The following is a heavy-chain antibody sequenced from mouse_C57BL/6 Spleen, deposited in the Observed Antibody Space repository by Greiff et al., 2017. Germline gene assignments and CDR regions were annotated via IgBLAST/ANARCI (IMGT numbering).Heavy chain of an antibody. CDR3: ARPIVGAMDY. J-gene: IGHJ4*01. Sequence: QVQLKQSGAELVRPGTSVKVSCKASGYAFTNYLIEWVKQRPGQGLEWIGVINPGSGGTNYNEKFKGKATLTADKSSSTAYLQLSSLTSEDSAVYFCARPIVGAMDYWGQGTSVTVSS. CDR1: GYAFTNYL. D-gene: IGHD2-5*01. V-gene: IGHV1-54*01. CDR2: INPGSGGT.